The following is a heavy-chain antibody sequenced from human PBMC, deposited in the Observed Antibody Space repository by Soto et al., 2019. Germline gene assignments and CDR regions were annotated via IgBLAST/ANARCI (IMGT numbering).Heavy chain of an antibody. D-gene: IGHD2-15*01. CDR3: ARGDREDIAVVVGARPGEYGVDV. V-gene: IGHV3-30-3*01. CDR1: GFTFRSYA. CDR2: IAYDGSNK. Sequence: QVQLVESGGGVVQPGRSLRLSCAASGFTFRSYAMHWVRQAPGKGLESVAVIAYDGSNKFYRDYVKGRFTISRDNSKNTLYLQINSLRYEDTAVYYCARGDREDIAVVVGARPGEYGVDVWGQGTTVTVSS. J-gene: IGHJ6*02.